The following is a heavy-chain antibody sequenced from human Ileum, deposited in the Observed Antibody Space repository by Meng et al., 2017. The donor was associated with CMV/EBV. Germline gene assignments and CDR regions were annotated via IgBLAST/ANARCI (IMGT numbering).Heavy chain of an antibody. J-gene: IGHJ4*02. CDR3: MASDSSGYYYHQIIDY. V-gene: IGHV3-15*01. D-gene: IGHD3-22*01. CDR1: TFSNAW. Sequence: TFSNAWMRWVRQAPGKGLEWVGRIKSKTDGGTTDYAAPVKGRFTISRDDSKNTLYLQMNSLKTEDTAVYYCMASDSSGYYYHQIIDYWGQGTLVTVSS. CDR2: IKSKTDGGTT.